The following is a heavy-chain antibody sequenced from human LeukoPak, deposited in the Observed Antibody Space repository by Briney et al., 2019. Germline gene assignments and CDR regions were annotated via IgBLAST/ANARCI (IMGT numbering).Heavy chain of an antibody. CDR1: GFTFSYYG. J-gene: IGHJ4*02. CDR2: ISYDGSNK. Sequence: AGGSLRLSCAASGFTFSYYGMHWVRQAPGKGLEWVAVISYDGSNKYYADSVKGRFTISRDNSKNTLYLQMNSLRAEDTSVYYCAKNADYGDYLVDYWGQGTLVTVSS. CDR3: AKNADYGDYLVDY. D-gene: IGHD4-17*01. V-gene: IGHV3-30*18.